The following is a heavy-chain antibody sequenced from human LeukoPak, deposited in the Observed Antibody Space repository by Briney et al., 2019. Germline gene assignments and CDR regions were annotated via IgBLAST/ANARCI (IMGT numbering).Heavy chain of an antibody. D-gene: IGHD3-22*01. V-gene: IGHV4-31*03. CDR3: ASHTRDYYDSSGYFDY. CDR1: GGSISSGGYY. Sequence: PSETLSLTCTVSGGSISSGGYYWSWIRQHPGKGLEWIGYIYYSGSTYYNPSLKSRVTISVDTSKNQFSLKLSSVTAADTAVYYCASHTRDYYDSSGYFDYWGQGTLVTVSS. CDR2: IYYSGST. J-gene: IGHJ4*02.